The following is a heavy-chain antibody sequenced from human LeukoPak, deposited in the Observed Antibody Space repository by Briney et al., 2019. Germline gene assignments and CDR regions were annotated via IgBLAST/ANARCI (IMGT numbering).Heavy chain of an antibody. J-gene: IGHJ6*02. D-gene: IGHD2-2*01. Sequence: PSETLSLTCTVSGGSISSYYWSWIRQPPGKGLEWIGYIYYSGSTDYNPSLKSRVTISVDTSKNQFSLKLSSVTAADTAVYYCARTLSTSPHFYGMDVWGQGTTVTVSS. V-gene: IGHV4-59*01. CDR3: ARTLSTSPHFYGMDV. CDR1: GGSISSYY. CDR2: IYYSGST.